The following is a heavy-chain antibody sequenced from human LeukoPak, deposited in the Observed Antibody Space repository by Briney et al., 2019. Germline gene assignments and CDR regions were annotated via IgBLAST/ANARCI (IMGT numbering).Heavy chain of an antibody. J-gene: IGHJ4*02. CDR3: AKGHYYGSGSLDY. CDR1: GVTLSNYA. D-gene: IGHD3-10*01. V-gene: IGHV3-23*01. CDR2: ISSSGSGGST. Sequence: PGGSLRLSCVASGVTLSNYAMSWARQAPGKGLEWVSGISSSGSGGSTYHADSVKGRFTISRDNCKNTLYVQMNSLRAEDTAVYYCAKGHYYGSGSLDYWGQGTLVTVSS.